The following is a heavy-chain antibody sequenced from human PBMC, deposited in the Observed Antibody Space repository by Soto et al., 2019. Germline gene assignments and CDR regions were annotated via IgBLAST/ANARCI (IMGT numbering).Heavy chain of an antibody. J-gene: IGHJ6*02. CDR1: GYSFTSYW. CDR2: IYPGDSDT. V-gene: IGHV5-51*01. Sequence: GASLKIPCKGSGYSFTSYWIAWVRQMPGKGLEWMGIIYPGDSDTRYSPSFQGQVTTSVDKSISTAYLQWSSLKASDTAMYYCARSISNYYYYPGLDVWGQGTTVTVSS. D-gene: IGHD4-4*01. CDR3: ARSISNYYYYPGLDV.